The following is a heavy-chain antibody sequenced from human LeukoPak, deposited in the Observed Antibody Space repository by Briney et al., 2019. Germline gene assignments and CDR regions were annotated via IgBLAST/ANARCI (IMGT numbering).Heavy chain of an antibody. V-gene: IGHV4-59*01. J-gene: IGHJ6*04. CDR3: ARGSSWYKDYYYGMDV. CDR2: IYYSGST. CDR1: GGSISSYY. D-gene: IGHD6-13*01. Sequence: SETLSLTCTVSGGSISSYYWSWIRQPPGKGLEWIGYIYYSGSTNYNPSLKSGVTISVDTSKNQSSLKLSSVTAADTAVYYCARGSSWYKDYYYGMDVWGRGTPVTVSS.